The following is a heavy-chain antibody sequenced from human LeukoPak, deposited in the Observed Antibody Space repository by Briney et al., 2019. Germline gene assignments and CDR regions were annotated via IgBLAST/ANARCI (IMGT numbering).Heavy chain of an antibody. CDR2: IKQDGSDT. Sequence: GGSLRLSCAASGFTFSTSWMTWVRQAPGRGLEWVANIKQDGSDTHYVGSVEGRFTVSRDNAKNSLYLQMNSLRAEDTAVYFCARDPYSGNYGAFDIWGQGTTVTVSS. V-gene: IGHV3-7*05. CDR1: GFTFSTSW. J-gene: IGHJ3*02. D-gene: IGHD1-26*01. CDR3: ARDPYSGNYGAFDI.